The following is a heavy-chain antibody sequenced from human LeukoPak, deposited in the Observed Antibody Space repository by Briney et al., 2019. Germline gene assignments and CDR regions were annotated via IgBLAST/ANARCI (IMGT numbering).Heavy chain of an antibody. D-gene: IGHD3-22*01. CDR1: GGSISSSSYY. CDR2: IYYSGST. J-gene: IGHJ4*02. CDR3: ARAGYYNDGSGFLYPDY. Sequence: SKTLSLTCTVSGGSISSSSYYWGWIRQPPGKGLEWIGIIYYSGSTYYNPSLKSRVTISVDTSKNQFSLKLSSVTAADTAVYYCARAGYYNDGSGFLYPDYWGQGTLVTVSS. V-gene: IGHV4-39*07.